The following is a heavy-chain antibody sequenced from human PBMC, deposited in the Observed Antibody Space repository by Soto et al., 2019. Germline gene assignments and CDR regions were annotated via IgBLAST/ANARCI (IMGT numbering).Heavy chain of an antibody. V-gene: IGHV3-66*01. Sequence: EVQLVESGGGLVQPGGSLRLSCAASGFTVSSNYMSWVRQAPGKGLEWVSVIYSGGSTYYADSVKGRFTISRDNSENTLYLQMHSLRAGDTAVYYCARTCSGGTCSFDYWGQGTLVTVSS. CDR3: ARTCSGGTCSFDY. CDR2: IYSGGST. D-gene: IGHD2-15*01. CDR1: GFTVSSNY. J-gene: IGHJ4*02.